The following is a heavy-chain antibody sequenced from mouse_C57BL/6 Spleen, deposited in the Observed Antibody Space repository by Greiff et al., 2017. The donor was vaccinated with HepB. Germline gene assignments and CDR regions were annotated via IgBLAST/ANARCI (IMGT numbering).Heavy chain of an antibody. CDR2: ISSGGSYT. CDR1: GFTFSSYG. CDR3: ARHDGSSLYAMDY. D-gene: IGHD1-1*01. V-gene: IGHV5-6*01. Sequence: DVHLVESGGDLVKPGGSLKLSCAASGFTFSSYGMSWVRQTPDKRLEWVATISSGGSYTYYPDSVKGRFTISRDNAKNTLYLQMSSLKSEDTAMYYCARHDGSSLYAMDYWGQGTSVTVSS. J-gene: IGHJ4*01.